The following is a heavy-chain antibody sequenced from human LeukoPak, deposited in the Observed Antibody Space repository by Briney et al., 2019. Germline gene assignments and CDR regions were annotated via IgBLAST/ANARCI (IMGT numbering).Heavy chain of an antibody. CDR1: GGTFSTYA. V-gene: IGHV1-69*04. J-gene: IGHJ4*02. D-gene: IGHD3-16*01. CDR2: IIPILGKP. Sequence: SVKVSCKASGGTFSTYAFTWVRQAPGQGLEWMGRIIPILGKPHFTQKFQGRVTLTADKPTSTAFMELSSLRSEDTAVYYCAGDAGIGYFEFWGQGTLVTVSS. CDR3: AGDAGIGYFEF.